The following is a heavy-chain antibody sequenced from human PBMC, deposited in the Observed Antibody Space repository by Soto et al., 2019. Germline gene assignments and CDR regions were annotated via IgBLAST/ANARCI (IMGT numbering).Heavy chain of an antibody. CDR3: ASVTPTHYAFDI. J-gene: IGHJ3*02. D-gene: IGHD2-21*02. Sequence: SDTLSLTCTVSGVSISSGGYYWILIRQHPGKGLEWIGYIYYSGSTYYNPSLKSRVTISVDTSKNQFSLKLSSVTAADTAVYYCASVTPTHYAFDIWGQGTMFSVSS. V-gene: IGHV4-31*03. CDR2: IYYSGST. CDR1: GVSISSGGYY.